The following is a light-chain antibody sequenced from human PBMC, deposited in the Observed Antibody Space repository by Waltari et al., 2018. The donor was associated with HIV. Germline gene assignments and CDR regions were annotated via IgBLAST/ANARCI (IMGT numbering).Light chain of an antibody. CDR3: GTWDSSLSASV. CDR2: ENN. Sequence: QSVLPPSPALFAAPAQMATIPCSASSSNTANNYHSWYQQFPGTAPKLLIYENNKRPSGIPDRFSGSKSGTSATLGITGLQTGDEANYYCGTWDSSLSASVFGGGTELTVL. J-gene: IGLJ3*02. CDR1: SSNTANNY. V-gene: IGLV1-51*02.